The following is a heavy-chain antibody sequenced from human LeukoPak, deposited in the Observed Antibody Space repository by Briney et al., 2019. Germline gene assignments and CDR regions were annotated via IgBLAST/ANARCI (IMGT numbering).Heavy chain of an antibody. D-gene: IGHD3-16*01. J-gene: IGHJ6*03. CDR1: GFAFSNFA. V-gene: IGHV3-23*01. CDR3: AKMMGQRLYDYCMDV. Sequence: GGSLRLSCAASGFAFSNFAMSWVRQAPGKGLEWVSAMSGSGDGTYYADSVKGRFTISRDNSKNTQYLQMNRLRAEDTAVYYCAKMMGQRLYDYCMDVWGKGTTVTVSS. CDR2: MSGSGDGT.